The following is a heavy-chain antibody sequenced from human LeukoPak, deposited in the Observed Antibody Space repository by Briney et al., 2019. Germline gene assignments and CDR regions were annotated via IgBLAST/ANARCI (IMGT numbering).Heavy chain of an antibody. Sequence: KPSETLSLTCTVSSDSFSTSHWWNWVRQSPGEGLEWIGEVSVDGSTNYNPSLKSRVTMSLDKSKDQFSLNLNSVTAADTAVYYCARVIPHGWRQSDHWGQGILVIVSS. V-gene: IGHV4-4*02. CDR2: VSVDGST. J-gene: IGHJ4*02. CDR1: SDSFSTSHW. D-gene: IGHD2-15*01. CDR3: ARVIPHGWRQSDH.